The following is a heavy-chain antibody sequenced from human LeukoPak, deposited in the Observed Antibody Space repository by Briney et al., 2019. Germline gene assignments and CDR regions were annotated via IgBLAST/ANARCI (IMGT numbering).Heavy chain of an antibody. CDR3: ARDPTAAVDDAFDI. CDR2: INPNSGGT. D-gene: IGHD6-13*01. V-gene: IGHV1-2*02. Sequence: ASVTVSCKASGYTFTGYYMHWVRQAPGQGLEWMGWINPNSGGTNYAQKFQGRVTMTRDTSISTAYMELSRLRSDDTAVYYCARDPTAAVDDAFDIWGQGTMVTVSS. CDR1: GYTFTGYY. J-gene: IGHJ3*02.